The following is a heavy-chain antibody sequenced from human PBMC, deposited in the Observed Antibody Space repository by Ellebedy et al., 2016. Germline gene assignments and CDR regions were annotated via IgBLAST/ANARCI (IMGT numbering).Heavy chain of an antibody. V-gene: IGHV3-74*03. Sequence: GGSLRLSCEVSGFTFRTSWMHWVRQAPGKGLECVSRINSDGSETTYAESVQGRFTVSRDNAKQRLFLEMTSLRVDDTAVYYCARVWGGLDYWGQGTHVAVSS. CDR1: GFTFRTSW. D-gene: IGHD3-16*01. CDR2: INSDGSET. J-gene: IGHJ4*02. CDR3: ARVWGGLDY.